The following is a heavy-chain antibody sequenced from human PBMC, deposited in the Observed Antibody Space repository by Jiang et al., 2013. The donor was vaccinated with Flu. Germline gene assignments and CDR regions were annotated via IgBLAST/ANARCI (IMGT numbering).Heavy chain of an antibody. CDR2: GKT. Sequence: GKTDYSHKFQDRVTITRDTSATTAYMEMSSLRSEDTAVYYCARDHYDFWSGYYFDYWGQGTLVAVSS. J-gene: IGHJ4*02. V-gene: IGHV1-3*01. D-gene: IGHD3-3*01. CDR3: ARDHYDFWSGYYFDY.